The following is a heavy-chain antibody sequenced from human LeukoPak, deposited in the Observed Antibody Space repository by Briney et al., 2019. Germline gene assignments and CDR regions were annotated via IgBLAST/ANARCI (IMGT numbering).Heavy chain of an antibody. CDR2: IKQDGSEK. Sequence: GGSLRLSCAASGFTFSSYAMSWVRQAPGKGLEWVANIKQDGSEKYYVDSVKGRFTISRDNAKNSLYLQMNSLRAEDTAVYYCARSYGDYDYWGQGTLVTVSS. CDR3: ARSYGDYDY. J-gene: IGHJ4*02. CDR1: GFTFSSYA. D-gene: IGHD4-17*01. V-gene: IGHV3-7*01.